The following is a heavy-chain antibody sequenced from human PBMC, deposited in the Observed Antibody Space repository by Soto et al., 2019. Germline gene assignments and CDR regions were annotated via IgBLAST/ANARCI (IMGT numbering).Heavy chain of an antibody. J-gene: IGHJ6*02. D-gene: IGHD1-7*01. CDR3: ASITGTTFYYYYYGMDV. Sequence: SETLSLTCAVYGGSFSGYYWSWIRQPPGKGLEWIGEINHSGSTNYNPSLKSRVTISVDTSKNQFSLKLSSVTAADTAVYYCASITGTTFYYYYYGMDVWGQGTTVTVS. CDR1: GGSFSGYY. V-gene: IGHV4-34*01. CDR2: INHSGST.